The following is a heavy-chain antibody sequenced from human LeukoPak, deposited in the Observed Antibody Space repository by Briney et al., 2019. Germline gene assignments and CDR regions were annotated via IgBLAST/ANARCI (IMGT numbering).Heavy chain of an antibody. Sequence: ASVKVSCKASGYTFASYDINWVRQATGQGLEWMGWMNPNSGNTGYAQKFQGRVTITRNTSISTAYMELSSLRSEDTAVYYCARDPSFTGGFETNYYYDSSGEGAFDIWGQGTMVTVSS. CDR1: GYTFASYD. D-gene: IGHD3-22*01. J-gene: IGHJ3*02. CDR3: ARDPSFTGGFETNYYYDSSGEGAFDI. V-gene: IGHV1-8*03. CDR2: MNPNSGNT.